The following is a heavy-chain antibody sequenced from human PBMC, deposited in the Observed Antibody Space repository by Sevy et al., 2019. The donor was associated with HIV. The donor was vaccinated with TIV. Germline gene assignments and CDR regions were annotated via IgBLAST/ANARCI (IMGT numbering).Heavy chain of an antibody. CDR1: GFTFDDYT. Sequence: GGSLRLSCAASGFTFDDYTMHWVRQVPGKGLEWVSLITWDAAKTDYADSVKGRFTVSRDNSENSLYLQMNSLRTEDTALFFCVKDIPGWSRIDNWGQGTAVTVSS. J-gene: IGHJ4*02. CDR3: VKDIPGWSRIDN. CDR2: ITWDAAKT. V-gene: IGHV3-43*01.